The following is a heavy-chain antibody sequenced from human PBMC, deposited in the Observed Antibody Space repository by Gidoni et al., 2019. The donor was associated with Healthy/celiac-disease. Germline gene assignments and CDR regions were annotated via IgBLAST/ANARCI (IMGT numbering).Heavy chain of an antibody. J-gene: IGHJ6*03. V-gene: IGHV3-7*01. CDR2: IKQDGSEK. Sequence: EVQLVESGGGLVQPGGSLRLSCAASGFTFSRYWMSWVRQAPGKGLEWVANIKQDGSEKYYVDSVKGRFTISRDNAKNSLYLQMNSLRAEDTAVYYCARAYSKKGIAVAGPTYYYYYMDVWGKGTTVTVSS. D-gene: IGHD6-19*01. CDR3: ARAYSKKGIAVAGPTYYYYYMDV. CDR1: GFTFSRYW.